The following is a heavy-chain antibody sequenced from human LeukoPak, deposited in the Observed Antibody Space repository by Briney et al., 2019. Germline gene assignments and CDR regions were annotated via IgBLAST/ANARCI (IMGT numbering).Heavy chain of an antibody. D-gene: IGHD1-26*01. V-gene: IGHV3-7*01. Sequence: GGSLRLSCAASGFTFSSYWMSWVRQAPGKGLEWVANIKQDGSEKYYVDSVKGRFTISRDNAKNSLYLQMNSLTVEDTAVYYCARAGDRQWKLIQDFDYWGQGTLVTVSS. CDR2: IKQDGSEK. CDR1: GFTFSSYW. CDR3: ARAGDRQWKLIQDFDY. J-gene: IGHJ4*02.